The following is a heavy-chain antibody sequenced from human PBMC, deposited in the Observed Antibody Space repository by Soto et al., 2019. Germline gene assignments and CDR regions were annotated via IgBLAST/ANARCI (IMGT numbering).Heavy chain of an antibody. CDR1: GFTFSSYA. CDR3: ARRGSGSYYDS. J-gene: IGHJ4*02. D-gene: IGHD1-26*01. V-gene: IGHV3-23*01. Sequence: EVQLLESGGGLVQPGGSLRLSCAASGFTFSSYAMRWVRQAPVKGLEWVSAISGSGGSTYYADSVKGRFTISRDNSKNTMYLPMSSLRAEDPAVYYCARRGSGSYYDSWGQGTLVTVSS. CDR2: ISGSGGST.